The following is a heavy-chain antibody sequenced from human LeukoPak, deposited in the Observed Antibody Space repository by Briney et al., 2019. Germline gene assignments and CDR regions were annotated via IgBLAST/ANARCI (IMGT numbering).Heavy chain of an antibody. CDR2: IFPGDSDT. Sequence: GESLKTSCKGFGYSFTSYWIGWVRQMPGKGLEWMGIIFPGDSDTRYSPSFQGQVTISADKSLSTASLQWRSLKASDSAIYYCARSEGYYTTSSSFYFDYWGQGTLVTVSS. J-gene: IGHJ4*02. V-gene: IGHV5-51*01. CDR1: GYSFTSYW. CDR3: ARSEGYYTTSSSFYFDY. D-gene: IGHD6-6*01.